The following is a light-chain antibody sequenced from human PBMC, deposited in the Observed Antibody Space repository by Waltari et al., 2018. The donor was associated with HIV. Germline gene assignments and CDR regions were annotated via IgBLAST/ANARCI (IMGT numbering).Light chain of an antibody. Sequence: QTVVTQEPSFSVSPGGTVTLTCDLSSGSVSTSYSPSWYQQTPGQSPRPLSYITNPRSSGVPDRFSGSILGNKAALTITGAQADDESDYYCVLYMGSGIWAFGGGTKLTVL. J-gene: IGLJ3*02. CDR2: ITN. CDR1: SGSVSTSYS. CDR3: VLYMGSGIWA. V-gene: IGLV8-61*01.